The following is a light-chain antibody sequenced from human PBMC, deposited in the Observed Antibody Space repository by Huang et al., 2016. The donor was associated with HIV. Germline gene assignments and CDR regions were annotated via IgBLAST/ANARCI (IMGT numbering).Light chain of an antibody. V-gene: IGKV3D-15*01. CDR2: GAS. CDR3: QQYQVGVS. Sequence: EVVMTQSPGTLSASPGESATLSCRASDSVGRKVAWYQQKRGQSPRLNIYGASSRANDIPDRFSGNGSGTKISLIINGLQSDDVAIYFCQQYQVGVSFGGGSRVDIK. CDR1: DSVGRK. J-gene: IGKJ4*01.